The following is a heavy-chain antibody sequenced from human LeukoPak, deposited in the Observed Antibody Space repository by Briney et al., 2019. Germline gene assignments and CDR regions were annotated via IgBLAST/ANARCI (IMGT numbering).Heavy chain of an antibody. Sequence: SETLSLTCTVSGGSISSGGYYWSWIRQHPGKGLDWIGYIYYSGSTYYNPSLKSRVTISVDTSKNQFSLKLSSVTAADTAVYYCARDREGYYDILTGYYPGAFDIWGQGTMVTVSS. D-gene: IGHD3-9*01. J-gene: IGHJ3*02. V-gene: IGHV4-31*03. CDR2: IYYSGST. CDR3: ARDREGYYDILTGYYPGAFDI. CDR1: GGSISSGGYY.